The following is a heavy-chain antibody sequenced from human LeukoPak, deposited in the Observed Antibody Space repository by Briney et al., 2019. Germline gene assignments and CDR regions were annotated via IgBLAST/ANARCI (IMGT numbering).Heavy chain of an antibody. J-gene: IGHJ3*02. Sequence: GGSLRLSCAASGFTFSSYSMNWVRQAPGKGLEWASSISSSSSYIYYADSVKGRFTISRDNAKNSLYLQMNSLRAEDTAVYYCARVQGGIVGATTNAFDIWGQGTMVTVSS. CDR3: ARVQGGIVGATTNAFDI. CDR1: GFTFSSYS. CDR2: ISSSSSYI. D-gene: IGHD1-26*01. V-gene: IGHV3-21*01.